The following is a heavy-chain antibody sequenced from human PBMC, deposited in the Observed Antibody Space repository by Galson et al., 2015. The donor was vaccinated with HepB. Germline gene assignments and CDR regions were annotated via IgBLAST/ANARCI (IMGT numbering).Heavy chain of an antibody. V-gene: IGHV3-48*04. CDR1: GFTFSSYT. CDR2: ISPDSSTI. CDR3: ARVADADYGDHTHFDY. Sequence: SLRLSCAASGFTFSSYTMNWVRQAPGKGLEWLSYISPDSSTIYYAGSVEGRFTISRDNAKNSLYLHLNSATAEDTAVYYCARVADADYGDHTHFDYWGQGTLVAVSS. D-gene: IGHD4-17*01. J-gene: IGHJ4*02.